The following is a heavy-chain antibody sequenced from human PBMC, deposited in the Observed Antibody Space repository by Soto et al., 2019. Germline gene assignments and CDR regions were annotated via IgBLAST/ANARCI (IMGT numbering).Heavy chain of an antibody. CDR3: ARDPGYCSSTSCSYGMDV. CDR2: IGTAGDT. V-gene: IGHV3-13*01. CDR1: GFTFSSYD. J-gene: IGHJ6*02. Sequence: EVQLVESGGGLVQPGGSLRLSCAASGFTFSSYDMHWVRQATGQGLERVSAIGTAGDTYYPGSVKGRFTISRENAKNSLYLQMNSLRAGDTAVYYCARDPGYCSSTSCSYGMDVWGQGTTVTVSS. D-gene: IGHD2-2*03.